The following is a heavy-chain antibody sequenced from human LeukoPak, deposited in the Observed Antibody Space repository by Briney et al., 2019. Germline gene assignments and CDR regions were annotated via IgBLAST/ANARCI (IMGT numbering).Heavy chain of an antibody. Sequence: GRSLRLSCAASGFTFDDYAMHWVRQAPGKGLEWVSGISWNSGSIGYADSVKGRFTISRDNAKNSLYLQMNSLRAEDTALYYCAGHQDGYNLGWFDPWGQGTLVTVSS. CDR3: AGHQDGYNLGWFDP. D-gene: IGHD5-24*01. CDR1: GFTFDDYA. CDR2: ISWNSGSI. J-gene: IGHJ5*02. V-gene: IGHV3-9*01.